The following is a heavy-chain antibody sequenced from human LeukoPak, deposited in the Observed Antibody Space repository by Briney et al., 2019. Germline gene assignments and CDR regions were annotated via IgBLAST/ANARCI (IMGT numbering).Heavy chain of an antibody. D-gene: IGHD6-6*01. J-gene: IGHJ4*02. CDR1: GASFSGYY. V-gene: IGHV4-34*01. Sequence: PSETLSLTCAVYGASFSGYYWSWIRQPPGKGLEWIGEINHSGSTNYNPSLKSRVTISVDTSKNQFSLKLSSVTAADTAVYYCAREGSSSLMFDYWGQGTLVTVSS. CDR2: INHSGST. CDR3: AREGSSSLMFDY.